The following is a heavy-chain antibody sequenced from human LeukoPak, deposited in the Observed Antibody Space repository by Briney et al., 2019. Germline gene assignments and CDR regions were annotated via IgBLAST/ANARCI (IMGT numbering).Heavy chain of an antibody. CDR3: AREFGSGSYYNFDS. CDR2: INPNTGDR. CDR1: GYFFSDYY. J-gene: IGHJ5*01. Sequence: ASVKVSCKASGYFFSDYYIHWVRQAPGQGLEWMGWINPNTGDRTCAQKFQGRITLTRDMAITTAYMELTNLKSDDMAFYFCAREFGSGSYYNFDSWGQGTLVTVSS. D-gene: IGHD3-10*01. V-gene: IGHV1-2*02.